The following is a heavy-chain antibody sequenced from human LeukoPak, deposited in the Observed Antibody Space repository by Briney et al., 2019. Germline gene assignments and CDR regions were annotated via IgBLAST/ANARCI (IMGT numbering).Heavy chain of an antibody. CDR3: AREVFHYMDV. V-gene: IGHV1-46*01. CDR1: GYTFTSYY. J-gene: IGHJ6*03. D-gene: IGHD3-3*01. CDR2: INPSGGST. Sequence: ASVKVSCKASGYTFTSYYMHWVRQAPGQGLEWMGIINPSGGSTSYAQKFQGRVTMTSDMSTSTVYMELSSLRSEDTAVYYCAREVFHYMDVWGKGTTVTVSS.